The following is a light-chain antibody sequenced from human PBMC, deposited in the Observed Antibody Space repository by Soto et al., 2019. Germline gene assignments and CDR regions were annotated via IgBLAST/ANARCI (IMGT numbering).Light chain of an antibody. CDR3: QQYGDSPWT. CDR2: GTS. CDR1: QSVRSN. J-gene: IGKJ1*01. V-gene: IGKV3-20*01. Sequence: EIVMTQSPATLSVSPGERFTLSCRASQSVRSNLAWYQQKPGQAPRLLIYGTSSRATGIPDRFSGNGSGRDFTLTISRLEPEDFAVYYCQQYGDSPWTFGQGTKVDNK.